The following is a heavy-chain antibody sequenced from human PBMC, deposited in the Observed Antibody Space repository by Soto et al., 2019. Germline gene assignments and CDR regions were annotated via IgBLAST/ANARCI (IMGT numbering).Heavy chain of an antibody. V-gene: IGHV3-30*18. D-gene: IGHD4-17*01. CDR2: ISYDGSYE. CDR1: GFSFSSND. CDR3: AKMAATTAPPGF. J-gene: IGHJ4*02. Sequence: QVQLVESGGGVVQPGRSLRLSCAASGFSFSSNDMHWVRQAPGKGLEWVALISYDGSYEYYADSVKGRFTISRDNSKNTLYLQMNSLRAEDTALYYCAKMAATTAPPGFWGQGTLVTVSS.